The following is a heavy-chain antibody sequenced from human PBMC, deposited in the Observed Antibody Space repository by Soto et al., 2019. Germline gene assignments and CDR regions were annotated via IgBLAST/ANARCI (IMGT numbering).Heavy chain of an antibody. CDR3: AREGRMGTFDY. V-gene: IGHV4-59*01. CDR1: GGSISSYY. J-gene: IGHJ4*02. Sequence: PSETHSLTCPVSGGSISSYYWSWIRQPPGKGLEWIGYFYYSGSTKYNPSLKSRVTILEDTSKNQFSLKLNSVTAADTAVYYCAREGRMGTFDYWGQGALVTVSS. D-gene: IGHD1-1*01. CDR2: FYYSGST.